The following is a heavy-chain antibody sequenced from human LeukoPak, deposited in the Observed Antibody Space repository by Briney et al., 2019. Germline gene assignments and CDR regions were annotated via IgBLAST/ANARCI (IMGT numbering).Heavy chain of an antibody. J-gene: IGHJ4*02. Sequence: SETLSLTCAVYGGSFSGYYWSWIPQPPGKGLEWIGEISHSGSTNYKSSLKSRVNMSVDTSKNQFSLKLNSVTAADTAVYYCASQYNYDSSGHYSSFDSWGQGTLVTVSS. CDR3: ASQYNYDSSGHYSSFDS. V-gene: IGHV4-34*01. D-gene: IGHD3-22*01. CDR2: ISHSGST. CDR1: GGSFSGYY.